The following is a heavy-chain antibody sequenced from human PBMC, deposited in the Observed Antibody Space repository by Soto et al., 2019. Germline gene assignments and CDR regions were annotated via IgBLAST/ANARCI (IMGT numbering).Heavy chain of an antibody. CDR2: ISYESSSI. V-gene: IGHV3-30*03. D-gene: IGHD3-16*01. CDR3: AWGSGYHFSTPDS. CDR1: GFTFRYSG. J-gene: IGHJ4*02. Sequence: GGPLRLCCAASGFTFRYSGMPWVRQAPGKELEWVAFISYESSSIYYADSVKGRFTISRDNPKNTLYLQMYTLRPEDTALYYCAWGSGYHFSTPDSGGQRALVTDSS.